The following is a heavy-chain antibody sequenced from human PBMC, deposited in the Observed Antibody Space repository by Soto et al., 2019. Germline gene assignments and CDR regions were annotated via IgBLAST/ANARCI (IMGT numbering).Heavy chain of an antibody. J-gene: IGHJ5*02. Sequence: PSETLSLTCTVSGGSISSYYWSWIRQPPGKGLEWIGYIYYSGSTNYNPSLKSRVTISVDTSKNQFSLKLSSVTAADTAVYYCGRASGCSGDSCAFDPWGQGTLVTVSS. CDR3: GRASGCSGDSCAFDP. V-gene: IGHV4-59*01. D-gene: IGHD2-15*01. CDR1: GGSISSYY. CDR2: IYYSGST.